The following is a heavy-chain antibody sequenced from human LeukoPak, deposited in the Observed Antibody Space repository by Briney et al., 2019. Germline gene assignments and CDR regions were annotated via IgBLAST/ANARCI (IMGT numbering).Heavy chain of an antibody. D-gene: IGHD3-10*01. V-gene: IGHV1-69*06. Sequence: SVKVSCKASGGTFSSYAISWVRQAPGQGLEWMGGIIPIFGTANYAQKFQGRVTITADKSTSTAYMELSSLRSEDTALYCCARVYYGSGSYYLAYWGQGTLVTVSS. J-gene: IGHJ4*02. CDR2: IIPIFGTA. CDR3: ARVYYGSGSYYLAY. CDR1: GGTFSSYA.